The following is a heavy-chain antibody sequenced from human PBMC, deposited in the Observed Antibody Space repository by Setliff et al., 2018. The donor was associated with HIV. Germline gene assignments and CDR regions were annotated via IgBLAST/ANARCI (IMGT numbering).Heavy chain of an antibody. Sequence: SETLSLTCVVSGASITDSKWWTWVRQPPGKRLEWIGEIDHSGATKYNPSLKRRVTMSVDTSKNQFSLRLSSVTATDTAVYYCARHRASSSGFPLDFWGQGILVTVSS. CDR2: IDHSGAT. V-gene: IGHV4-4*02. J-gene: IGHJ4*02. CDR3: ARHRASSSGFPLDF. D-gene: IGHD6-6*01. CDR1: GASITDSKW.